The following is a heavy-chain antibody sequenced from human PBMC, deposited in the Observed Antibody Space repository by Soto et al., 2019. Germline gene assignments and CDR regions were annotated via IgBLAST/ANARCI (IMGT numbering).Heavy chain of an antibody. V-gene: IGHV1-46*03. CDR2: INPSGGST. CDR3: ARAPIPNIVATTYYYYHLDV. Sequence: GASVKVSCKASGYTFTSYYMHWVRQAPGQGLEWMRIINPSGGSTSYAQKFQGRVTMTRDTSTSTVYMELSSLRSEDTAVYYCARAPIPNIVATTYYYYHLDVWGKGTTVTVSS. CDR1: GYTFTSYY. J-gene: IGHJ6*03. D-gene: IGHD5-12*01.